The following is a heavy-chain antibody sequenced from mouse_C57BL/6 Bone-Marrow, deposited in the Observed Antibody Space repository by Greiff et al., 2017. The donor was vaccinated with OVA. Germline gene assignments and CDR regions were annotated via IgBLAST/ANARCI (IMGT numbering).Heavy chain of an antibody. D-gene: IGHD1-1*01. Sequence: QVQLQQSGAELVRPGTSVKVSCTASGYAFTNYLIEWVKQRPGQGLEWIGVINPGSGGTNYNEKFKGKATLTADKSSSTAYMQLSSLTSEDSAVYFCARRGTTGYWYFDVWGTGTTVTVSS. CDR1: GYAFTNYL. CDR3: ARRGTTGYWYFDV. J-gene: IGHJ1*03. V-gene: IGHV1-54*01. CDR2: INPGSGGT.